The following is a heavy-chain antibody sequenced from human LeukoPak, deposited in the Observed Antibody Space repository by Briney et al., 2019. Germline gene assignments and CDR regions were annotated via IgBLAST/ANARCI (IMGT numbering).Heavy chain of an antibody. D-gene: IGHD5-18*01. V-gene: IGHV1-2*02. CDR2: INPHSGDT. CDR3: ASGLSSLFSFGAALDYYMDV. CDR1: GYTFTNHY. J-gene: IGHJ6*03. Sequence: ASVEVSCKASGYTFTNHYMHWVRQARGQRLEWMGWINPHSGDTNYAQKFQGRVIMTRDTSISTAYMELSSLRSDDTAMYYCASGLSSLFSFGAALDYYMDVWGKGTPVTVSS.